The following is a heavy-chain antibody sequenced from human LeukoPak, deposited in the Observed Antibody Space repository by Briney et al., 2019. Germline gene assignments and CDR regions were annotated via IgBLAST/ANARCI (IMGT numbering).Heavy chain of an antibody. Sequence: PSQTLSLTCTVSGGSISSDDYYWSWIRQHPGKGLEWIGYIYYSGGTYYNPSLKSRVTISVDTSKNQFSLKLSSVTAADTAVYYCARDYYGSGSYDYWGQGTLVTVSS. CDR1: GGSISSDDYY. D-gene: IGHD3-10*01. CDR3: ARDYYGSGSYDY. J-gene: IGHJ4*02. CDR2: IYYSGGT. V-gene: IGHV4-31*03.